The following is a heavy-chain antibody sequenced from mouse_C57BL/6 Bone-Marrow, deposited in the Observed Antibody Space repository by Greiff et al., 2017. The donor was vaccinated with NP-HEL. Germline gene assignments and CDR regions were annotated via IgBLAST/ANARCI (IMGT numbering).Heavy chain of an antibody. D-gene: IGHD1-1*01. Sequence: EVQLVESGGGLVQPKGSLKLSCAASGFSFNTYAMNWVRQAPGKGLEWVARIRSKSNNYATYYADSVKDRFTISRDDSESMLYLQMNNLKTEDTATYYCAREGMGYGSSYPFDYWGQGTTLTVSS. CDR1: GFSFNTYA. CDR3: AREGMGYGSSYPFDY. J-gene: IGHJ2*01. V-gene: IGHV10-1*01. CDR2: IRSKSNNYAT.